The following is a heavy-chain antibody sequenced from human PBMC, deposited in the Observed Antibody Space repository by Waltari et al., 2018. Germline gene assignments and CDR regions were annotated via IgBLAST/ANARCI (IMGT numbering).Heavy chain of an antibody. D-gene: IGHD6-25*01. CDR3: ARRGNGAAEDY. J-gene: IGHJ4*02. CDR2: IYYSGST. V-gene: IGHV4-39*01. CDR1: GGSISSSSYY. Sequence: QLQLQESGPGLVKPSETLSLTCTVSGGSISSSSYYRGWIRQPPGKGLEWIGSIYYSGSTYYNPSLKSRVTISVDTSKNQFSLKLSSVTAADTAVYYCARRGNGAAEDYWGQGTLVTVSS.